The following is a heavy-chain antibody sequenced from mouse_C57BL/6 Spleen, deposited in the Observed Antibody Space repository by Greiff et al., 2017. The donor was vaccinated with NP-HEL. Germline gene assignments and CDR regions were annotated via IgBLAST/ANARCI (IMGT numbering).Heavy chain of an antibody. Sequence: QVQLQQPGAELVKPGASVKLSCKASGYTFTSYWMQWVKQRPGQGLAWIGEIDPSDSYTNYNQKFKGKATLTVDTSSSTAYMQLSSLTSEDSAVYYCARNYGSNLYYFDYWGQGTTLTVSS. D-gene: IGHD1-1*01. V-gene: IGHV1-50*01. CDR3: ARNYGSNLYYFDY. CDR1: GYTFTSYW. J-gene: IGHJ2*01. CDR2: IDPSDSYT.